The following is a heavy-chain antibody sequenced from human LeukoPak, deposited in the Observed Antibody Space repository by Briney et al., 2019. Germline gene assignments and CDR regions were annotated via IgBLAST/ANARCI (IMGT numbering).Heavy chain of an antibody. CDR2: INHSGST. CDR3: ARPSSMVRGQTGYFDY. D-gene: IGHD3-10*01. Sequence: SETLSLTCAVYGGSFSGYYRSWIRQPPGKGLEWIGEINHSGSTNYNPSLKSRVTISVDTSKNQFSLKLSSVTAADTAVYYCARPSSMVRGQTGYFDYWGQGTLVTVSS. J-gene: IGHJ4*02. V-gene: IGHV4-34*01. CDR1: GGSFSGYY.